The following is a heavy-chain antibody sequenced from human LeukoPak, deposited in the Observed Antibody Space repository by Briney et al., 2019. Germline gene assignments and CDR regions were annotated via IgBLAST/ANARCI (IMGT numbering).Heavy chain of an antibody. D-gene: IGHD3-22*01. Sequence: PRGSLRLSCEASGFTSISYWMSWVRQAPGKGLEWVGFIRSKAYGGTTKNAASVKGRFTISRDDSRSIAYLQMNSLKTEDTAVYYCTRRYNYDSSGYYYVRDAFDIWGQGTMVTVSS. V-gene: IGHV3-49*04. CDR3: TRRYNYDSSGYYYVRDAFDI. J-gene: IGHJ3*02. CDR2: IRSKAYGGTT. CDR1: GFTSISYW.